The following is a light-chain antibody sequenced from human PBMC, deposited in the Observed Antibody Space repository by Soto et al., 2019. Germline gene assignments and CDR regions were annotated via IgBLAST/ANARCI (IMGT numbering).Light chain of an antibody. V-gene: IGLV2-14*01. CDR2: DVS. CDR3: SSYTSSSTLLYV. CDR1: SSDVGGYNY. Sequence: QSALTQPASVSGSPLESITISCTGTSSDVGGYNYVSWYQQHPGKAPKLMIYDVSNRPSGVSNRFSGSKSGNTASLTISGLQAEDEADYYCSSYTSSSTLLYVFGTGTKVTV. J-gene: IGLJ1*01.